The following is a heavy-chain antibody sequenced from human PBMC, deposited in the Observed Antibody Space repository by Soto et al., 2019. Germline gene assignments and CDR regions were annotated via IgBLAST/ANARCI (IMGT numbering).Heavy chain of an antibody. Sequence: ASVKVSCKASGGTFSSYAIRWVRQAPGQGLEWMGGIIPIFGTANYAQKFQGRVTITADESTSTAYMELSSLRSEDTAVYYCARVARGGMDVWGQGTTVTVSS. CDR1: GGTFSSYA. J-gene: IGHJ6*02. D-gene: IGHD6-6*01. CDR2: IIPIFGTA. CDR3: ARVARGGMDV. V-gene: IGHV1-69*13.